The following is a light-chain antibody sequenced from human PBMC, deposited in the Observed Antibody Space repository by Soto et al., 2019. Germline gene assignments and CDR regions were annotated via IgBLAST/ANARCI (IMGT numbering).Light chain of an antibody. J-gene: IGKJ1*01. CDR3: QQYNNWRT. CDR1: QDVTTN. V-gene: IGKV3-15*01. Sequence: EISMTQFPAILSASPGGGATLSCRAAQDVTTNFAWYQLRRGQPPRLLIYDISTRATGVPARFSGSGSGTEFTLTISSLQSEDFAVYYCQQYNNWRTFGQGTKVDIK. CDR2: DIS.